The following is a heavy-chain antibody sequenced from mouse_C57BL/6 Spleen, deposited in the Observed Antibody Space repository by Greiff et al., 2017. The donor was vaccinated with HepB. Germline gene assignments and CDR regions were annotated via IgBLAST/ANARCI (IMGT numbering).Heavy chain of an antibody. V-gene: IGHV14-4*01. CDR2: IDPENGDT. CDR3: TTLYYGNYFDY. J-gene: IGHJ2*01. D-gene: IGHD2-1*01. CDR1: GFNIKDDY. Sequence: EVQLQQSGAELVRPGASVKLSCTASGFNIKDDYMHWVKQRPEQGLEWIGWIDPENGDTEYASKFQGKATITADTSSNTAYLQLSSLTSEDTAVYYCTTLYYGNYFDYWGQGTTLTVSS.